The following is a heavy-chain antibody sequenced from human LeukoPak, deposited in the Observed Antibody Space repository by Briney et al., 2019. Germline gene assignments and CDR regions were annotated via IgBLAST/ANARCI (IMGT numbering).Heavy chain of an antibody. CDR2: IYYGGYT. D-gene: IGHD3-3*01. J-gene: IGHJ4*02. CDR1: GGSISSSSYY. Sequence: SETLSLTCTVSGGSISSSSYYWGWIRQPPGKGLEWIGSIYYGGYTYYNPSLKSRVTISVDTSKNQFSLKLSSVTAADTAIYYCQSRFLEWLLDYWGQGTLVTVSS. V-gene: IGHV4-39*01. CDR3: QSRFLEWLLDY.